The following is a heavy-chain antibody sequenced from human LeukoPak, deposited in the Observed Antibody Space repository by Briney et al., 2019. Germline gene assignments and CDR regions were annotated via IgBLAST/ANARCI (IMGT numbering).Heavy chain of an antibody. CDR1: GDTFSSYA. D-gene: IGHD5-12*01. CDR2: IIPIFGTA. J-gene: IGHJ4*02. V-gene: IGHV1-69*13. CDR3: ARKDSGYDSYFDY. Sequence: SVKVSCKASGDTFSSYAISWVRQAPGQGLEWMGGIIPIFGTANYAQKFQGRVTITADESTSTASMELSSLRSEDTAVYYCARKDSGYDSYFDYWGQGTLVTVSS.